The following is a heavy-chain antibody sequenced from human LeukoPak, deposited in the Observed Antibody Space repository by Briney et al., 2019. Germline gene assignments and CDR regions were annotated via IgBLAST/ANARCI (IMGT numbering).Heavy chain of an antibody. CDR2: IYHSGST. Sequence: SETLSLTCTVSGGSIGITSYYWGWIRQPPGKGLEWIGNIYHSGSTNYNPSLKSRVTISVDTSKNQFSLKLSSVTAADTAVYYCARGYSGYDPFDYWGQGTLVTVSS. V-gene: IGHV4-39*07. D-gene: IGHD5-12*01. CDR3: ARGYSGYDPFDY. J-gene: IGHJ4*02. CDR1: GGSIGITSYY.